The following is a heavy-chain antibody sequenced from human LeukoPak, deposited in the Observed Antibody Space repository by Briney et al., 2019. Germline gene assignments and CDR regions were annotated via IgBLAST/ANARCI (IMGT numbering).Heavy chain of an antibody. D-gene: IGHD2-15*01. V-gene: IGHV3-23*01. Sequence: GGSLRLSCAAPGFTFSSYVMSWVRQAPGKGLEWVSAISGSGGSTYYADSVKGRFTISRDNSKNTLYLQMNSLRAEDTAVYYCASIVVVVAARFDPWGQGTLVTVSS. CDR2: ISGSGGST. CDR3: ASIVVVVAARFDP. CDR1: GFTFSSYV. J-gene: IGHJ5*02.